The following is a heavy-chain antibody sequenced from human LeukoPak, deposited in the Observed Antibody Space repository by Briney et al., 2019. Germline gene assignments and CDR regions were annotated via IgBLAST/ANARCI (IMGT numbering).Heavy chain of an antibody. Sequence: SETLSLTCTVPGGSISSYYWSWIRQPPGKGLEWIGYICYSGSTNYNPSLKSRVTISVDTSKNQFSLKLSSVTAADTAVYYCARTTEAHSWRTRYYDYYMDVWGKGTTVTVSS. J-gene: IGHJ6*03. V-gene: IGHV4-59*01. CDR2: ICYSGST. CDR3: ARTTEAHSWRTRYYDYYMDV. D-gene: IGHD6-13*01. CDR1: GGSISSYY.